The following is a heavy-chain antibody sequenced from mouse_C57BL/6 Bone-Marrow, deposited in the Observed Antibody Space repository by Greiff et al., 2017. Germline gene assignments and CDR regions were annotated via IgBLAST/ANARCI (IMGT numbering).Heavy chain of an antibody. CDR3: ARDLAIHYDYEAY. Sequence: EVQRVESGPGLVKPSQSLSLTCSVTGYSITSGYYWNWIRQFPGNKLEWMGYISYDGSNNYNPSLKNRISITRDTSKNQFFLKLNSVTTEDTATYYCARDLAIHYDYEAYWGQGTLVTVAA. CDR2: ISYDGSN. V-gene: IGHV3-6*01. CDR1: GYSITSGYY. D-gene: IGHD2-4*01. J-gene: IGHJ3*01.